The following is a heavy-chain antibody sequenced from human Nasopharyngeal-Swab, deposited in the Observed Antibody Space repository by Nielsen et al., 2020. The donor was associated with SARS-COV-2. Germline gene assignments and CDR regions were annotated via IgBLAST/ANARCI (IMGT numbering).Heavy chain of an antibody. CDR2: IYPGDSDT. Sequence: VRQMPGKGLEWMGIIYPGDSDTRYIPSLQGQVTISADKSISTAYLQWSSLKASDTAMYYCARAPYDFWSGYSMYYFDYWGQGTLVTVSS. CDR3: ARAPYDFWSGYSMYYFDY. J-gene: IGHJ4*02. V-gene: IGHV5-51*01. D-gene: IGHD3-3*01.